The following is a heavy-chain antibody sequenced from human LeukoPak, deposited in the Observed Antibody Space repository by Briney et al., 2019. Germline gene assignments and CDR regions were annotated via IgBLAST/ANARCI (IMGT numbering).Heavy chain of an antibody. V-gene: IGHV1-8*03. D-gene: IGHD3-10*01. J-gene: IGHJ6*03. CDR3: ARGLKSRVMVRGVIKAYYYYMDV. CDR2: MNPNSGNT. Sequence: ASVKVSCKASGYTFIGYYIHWVRQATGQGLEWMGWMNPNSGNTGYAQKFQGRVTITRNTSISTAYMELSSLRSEDTAVYYCARGLKSRVMVRGVIKAYYYYMDVWGKGTTVTVSS. CDR1: GYTFIGYY.